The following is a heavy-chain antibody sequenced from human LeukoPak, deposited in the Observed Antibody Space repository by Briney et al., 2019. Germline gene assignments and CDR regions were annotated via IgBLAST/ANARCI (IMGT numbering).Heavy chain of an antibody. D-gene: IGHD5-18*01. CDR2: IYHSGST. CDR3: ARMDTAMVTGGYYFDY. J-gene: IGHJ4*02. Sequence: SETLSLTCTVSGGSISSYYWSWIRQPPGKGLEWIGYIYHSGSTYYNPSLKSRVTISVDRSKNQFSLKLSSVTAADTAVYYCARMDTAMVTGGYYFDYWGQGTLVTVSS. V-gene: IGHV4-59*12. CDR1: GGSISSYY.